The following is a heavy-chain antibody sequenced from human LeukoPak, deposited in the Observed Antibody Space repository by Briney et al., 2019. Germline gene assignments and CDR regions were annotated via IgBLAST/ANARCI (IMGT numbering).Heavy chain of an antibody. Sequence: SETLSLTCTVSGGSISSSSYYWGWIRQPPGKGLEWIGSIYYSGSTYYNPSLKSRVTISVDTSENQFSLKLSSVTAADTAVYYCARHTYYDSSGYPIDYWGQGTLVTVSS. J-gene: IGHJ4*02. D-gene: IGHD3-22*01. CDR2: IYYSGST. V-gene: IGHV4-39*01. CDR3: ARHTYYDSSGYPIDY. CDR1: GGSISSSSYY.